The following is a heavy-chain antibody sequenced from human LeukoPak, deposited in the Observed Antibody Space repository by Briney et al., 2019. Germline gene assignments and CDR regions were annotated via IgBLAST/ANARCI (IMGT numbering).Heavy chain of an antibody. CDR2: IIPIFGTV. J-gene: IGHJ6*03. CDR1: GGTFSSYA. Sequence: GASVKVSCKASGGTFSSYAISWVRQAPGQGLEWMGGIIPIFGTVNYAQKFQGRVTITADESTSTAYMELSSLRSEDTAVYYCAREMLYGDYFAGYMDVWGKGTTVTISS. V-gene: IGHV1-69*13. CDR3: AREMLYGDYFAGYMDV. D-gene: IGHD4-17*01.